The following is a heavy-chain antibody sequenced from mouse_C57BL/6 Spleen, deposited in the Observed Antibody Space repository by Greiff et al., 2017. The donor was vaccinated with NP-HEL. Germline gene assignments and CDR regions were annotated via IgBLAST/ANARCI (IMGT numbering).Heavy chain of an antibody. CDR1: GYTFTDYE. V-gene: IGHV1-15*01. Sequence: QVHLKQSGAELVRPGASVTLSCKASGYTFTDYEMHWVKQTPVHGLEWIGAIDPETGGTAYNQKFKGKAILTADKSSSTAYMELRSLTSEDSAVYYCTSRYFDVWGTGTTVTVSS. J-gene: IGHJ1*03. CDR3: TSRYFDV. CDR2: IDPETGGT.